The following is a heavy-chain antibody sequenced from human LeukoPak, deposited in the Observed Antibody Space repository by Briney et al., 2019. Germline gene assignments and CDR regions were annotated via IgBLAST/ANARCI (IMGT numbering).Heavy chain of an antibody. J-gene: IGHJ5*02. CDR3: AISGSYYPQVDP. CDR1: GGSISSSNW. D-gene: IGHD3-10*01. CDR2: IYHSGST. V-gene: IGHV4-4*02. Sequence: SETLSLTCAVSGGSISSSNWWSWVRQPPGKGLEWIGEIYHSGSTNYNPSLKSRVTISVDKSKNQFSLKLSSVTAADTAVYYCAISGSYYPQVDPWGQGTLVAVSS.